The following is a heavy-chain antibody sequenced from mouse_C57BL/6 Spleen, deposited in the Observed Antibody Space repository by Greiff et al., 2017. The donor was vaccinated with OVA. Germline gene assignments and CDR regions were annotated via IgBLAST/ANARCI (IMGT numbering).Heavy chain of an antibody. D-gene: IGHD2-5*01. J-gene: IGHJ3*01. V-gene: IGHV5-9*01. CDR2: ISGGGGNT. Sequence: EVHLVESGGGLVKPGGSLKLSCAASGFTFSSYTMSWVRQTPEKRLEWVATISGGGGNTYYPDSVKGRFTISRDNAKNTLYLQMSSLRSEDTALYYCARHRNSNYGFAYWGQGTLVTVSA. CDR1: GFTFSSYT. CDR3: ARHRNSNYGFAY.